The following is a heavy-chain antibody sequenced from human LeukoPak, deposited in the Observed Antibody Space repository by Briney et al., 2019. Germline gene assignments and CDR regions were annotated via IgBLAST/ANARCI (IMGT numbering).Heavy chain of an antibody. CDR2: INPTSGGA. J-gene: IGHJ4*02. D-gene: IGHD5/OR15-5a*01. V-gene: IGHV1-2*02. CDR3: ARDVYRFLRYHFDV. Sequence: ASVNVSCKASGYFLAAYYMHWVRLAPGQGLEWMGWINPTSGGANYAQEFQGRVTLTRNTSLSTVYMEINGLQFDDSGVYFCARDVYRFLRYHFDVWGQGTPVTVFS. CDR1: GYFLAAYY.